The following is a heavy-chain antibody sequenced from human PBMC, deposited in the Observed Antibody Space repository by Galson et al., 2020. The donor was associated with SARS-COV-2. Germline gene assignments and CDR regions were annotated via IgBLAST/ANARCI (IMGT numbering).Heavy chain of an antibody. V-gene: IGHV3-21*01. CDR1: GFTFSSYS. CDR2: ISSSSSYI. D-gene: IGHD5-18*01. CDR3: ARLSIQDTAMVYYYYYYMDV. J-gene: IGHJ6*03. Sequence: GESLKISCAASGFTFSSYSMNWVRQAPGKGLEWVSSISSSSSYIYYADSVKGRFTISRDNAKNSLYLQMNSLRAEDTAVYYCARLSIQDTAMVYYYYYYMDVWGKGTTVTVSS.